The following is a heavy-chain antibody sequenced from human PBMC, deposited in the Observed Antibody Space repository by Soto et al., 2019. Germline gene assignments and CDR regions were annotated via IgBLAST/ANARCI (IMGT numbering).Heavy chain of an antibody. V-gene: IGHV3-33*01. CDR2: IWYDGSNK. CDR1: GFTFSSYG. J-gene: IGHJ4*02. Sequence: QVQLVESGGGVVQPGRSLRLSCAASGFTFSSYGMHWVRQAPGKGLEWVAVIWYDGSNKYYADSVKGRFTISRDNSKNTLYPQMNSLRAEDTTVYYCARDGRMIAAAGNPEMGFDYWGQGTLVTVSS. CDR3: ARDGRMIAAAGNPEMGFDY. D-gene: IGHD6-13*01.